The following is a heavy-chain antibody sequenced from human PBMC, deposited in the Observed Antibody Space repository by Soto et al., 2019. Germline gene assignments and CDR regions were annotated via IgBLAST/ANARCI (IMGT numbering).Heavy chain of an antibody. Sequence: GGSLRLSCAASGFTFSSYSMNWVRQAPGKGLEWVSSISSSSSYIYYADSVKGRFTISRDNAKNSLYLQMNSLRAEDTAVYYCAREGSGWDQFDYWGQGTLVTVSS. CDR1: GFTFSSYS. CDR2: ISSSSSYI. CDR3: AREGSGWDQFDY. J-gene: IGHJ4*02. D-gene: IGHD6-19*01. V-gene: IGHV3-21*01.